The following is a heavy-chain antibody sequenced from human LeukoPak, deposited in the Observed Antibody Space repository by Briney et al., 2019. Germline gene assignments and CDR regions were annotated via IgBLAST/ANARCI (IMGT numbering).Heavy chain of an antibody. D-gene: IGHD2-2*01. CDR3: ARGGNIVVVPAAIADWFDP. CDR2: INHSGST. V-gene: IGHV4-34*01. Sequence: PSETLSLTCAVYGGSFSGYYWSWIRQPPGKGLEWIGEINHSGSTNYNPSLKSRVTISVDTSKNQFSLKLSSVTAADTAVYYCARGGNIVVVPAAIADWFDPWGQGTLVTVSS. CDR1: GGSFSGYY. J-gene: IGHJ5*02.